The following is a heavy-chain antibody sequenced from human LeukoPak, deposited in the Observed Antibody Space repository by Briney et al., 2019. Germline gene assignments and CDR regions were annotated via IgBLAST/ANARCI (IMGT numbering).Heavy chain of an antibody. CDR2: IYTSGST. CDR1: GGSISSGSYY. J-gene: IGHJ4*02. V-gene: IGHV4-61*02. D-gene: IGHD1-26*01. CDR3: ARERYSGSYGY. Sequence: SQTLSLTCTVSGGSISSGSYYWGWIRQPAGKGLEWIGRIYTSGSTNYNPSLKSRVTISVDTSKNQFSLQLGSVTPADTAVYYCARERYSGSYGYWGQGTLVTVSS.